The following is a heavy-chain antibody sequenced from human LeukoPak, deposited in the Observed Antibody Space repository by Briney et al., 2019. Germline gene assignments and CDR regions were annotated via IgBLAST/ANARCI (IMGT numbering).Heavy chain of an antibody. Sequence: GGSLRLSCAASGFTFSSYGMHWVRQAPGKGLEWVAVIWYDGSNKYYADSVKGRFTISRDNSKSTLYLQMNSLRAEDTAVYYCAKVLRFLGTFDYWGQGTLVTVSS. CDR2: IWYDGSNK. CDR3: AKVLRFLGTFDY. D-gene: IGHD3-3*01. J-gene: IGHJ4*02. CDR1: GFTFSSYG. V-gene: IGHV3-30*02.